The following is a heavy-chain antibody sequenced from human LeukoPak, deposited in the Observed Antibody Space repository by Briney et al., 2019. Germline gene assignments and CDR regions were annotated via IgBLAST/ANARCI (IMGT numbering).Heavy chain of an antibody. CDR3: TTGSLGMDV. V-gene: IGHV3-15*01. CDR2: IKSKTDGGTT. CDR1: GFTFSGSA. Sequence: GGSLRLSCAASGFTFSGSAMHWVRQAPGKGLEWVGRIKSKTDGGTTDYAAPVKGRFTFSRDDSKNTLYLQMNSLKTEDTGVYYCTTGSLGMDVWGQGTTVTVSS. J-gene: IGHJ6*02.